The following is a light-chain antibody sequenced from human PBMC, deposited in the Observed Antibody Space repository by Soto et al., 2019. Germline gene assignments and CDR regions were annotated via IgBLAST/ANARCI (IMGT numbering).Light chain of an antibody. CDR2: GAS. V-gene: IGKV3-15*01. CDR1: QGVSSN. J-gene: IGKJ1*01. Sequence: EIVLTQSPATLSVSPRERATLSCRASQGVSSNLAWYQQKPGQGPRLLIYGASTRATGIPARFSGSGSGTEFTLNISSLQPEDFALYYCQQYNNWPPRGTFGQGTKVDIK. CDR3: QQYNNWPPRGT.